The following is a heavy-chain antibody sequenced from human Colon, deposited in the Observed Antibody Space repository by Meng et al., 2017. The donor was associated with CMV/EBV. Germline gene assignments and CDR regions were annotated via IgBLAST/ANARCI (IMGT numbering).Heavy chain of an antibody. CDR2: IYYSGST. CDR1: GGSISSSSYY. Sequence: SETLSLTCTVSGGSISSSSYYWGWIRQPPGKGREWIGSIYYSGSTYYNPSLKSRVTISVDTSKNQFSLKLSSVTAADTAVYYCARRDYGGNDYWGQGTLVTVSS. CDR3: ARRDYGGNDY. V-gene: IGHV4-39*01. J-gene: IGHJ4*02. D-gene: IGHD4-17*01.